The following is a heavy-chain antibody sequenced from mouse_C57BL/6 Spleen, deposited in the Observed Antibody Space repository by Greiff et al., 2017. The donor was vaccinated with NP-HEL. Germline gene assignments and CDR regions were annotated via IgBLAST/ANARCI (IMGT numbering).Heavy chain of an antibody. D-gene: IGHD1-1*01. J-gene: IGHJ4*01. CDR2: IYPGSGST. CDR1: GYTFTSYW. CDR3: ARSYGKKDAMDY. Sequence: QVQLKQPGAELVKPGASVKMSCKASGYTFTSYWITWVKQRPGQGLEWIGDIYPGSGSTNYNEKFKSKATLTVDTSSSTAYMQLSSLTSEDSAVYYCARSYGKKDAMDYWGQGTSVTVSS. V-gene: IGHV1-55*01.